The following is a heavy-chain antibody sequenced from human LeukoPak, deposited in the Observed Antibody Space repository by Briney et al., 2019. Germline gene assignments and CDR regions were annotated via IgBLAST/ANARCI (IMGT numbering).Heavy chain of an antibody. J-gene: IGHJ4*02. V-gene: IGHV3-30-3*01. CDR3: ARDYPPYCSGGCCYFNYFDY. D-gene: IGHD2-15*01. CDR2: ISYDGSNK. CDR1: GFTFSSYA. Sequence: GGSLRLSCAASGFTFSSYAMHWVRQAPGKGVEWVAVISYDGSNKYYADSVKGRFTISRDNSKNTLYLQMNSLRAEDTAVYYCARDYPPYCSGGCCYFNYFDYWGQGTLVTVSS.